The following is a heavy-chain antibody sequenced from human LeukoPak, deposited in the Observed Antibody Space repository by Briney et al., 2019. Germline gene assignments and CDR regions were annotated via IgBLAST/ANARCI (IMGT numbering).Heavy chain of an antibody. D-gene: IGHD5-18*01. CDR1: GFTFSTYA. CDR2: ISGSDGST. CDR3: ARESGGRYSFGPWFFDL. Sequence: GGSLRLSCAASGFTFSTYAMSWVRQAPGKGLEWVSAISGSDGSTYYADAVKGRFTISRDNSKNTLYLQMNSLRAEDTAVYYCARESGGRYSFGPWFFDLWGQGTLVTVSS. V-gene: IGHV3-23*01. J-gene: IGHJ4*02.